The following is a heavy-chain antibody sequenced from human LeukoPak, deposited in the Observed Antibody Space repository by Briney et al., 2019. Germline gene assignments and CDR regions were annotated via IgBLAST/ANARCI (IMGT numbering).Heavy chain of an antibody. Sequence: SGTLSLTCAVYGGSFSGYYWSWIRQPPGKGLEWIGEINHSGSTNYNPSLKSRVTISVDTSKNQFSLKLSSVTAADTAVYYCARGVPGAPLKAWGQGTLVTVSS. CDR2: INHSGST. CDR3: ARGVPGAPLKA. V-gene: IGHV4-34*01. CDR1: GGSFSGYY. J-gene: IGHJ4*02. D-gene: IGHD1-26*01.